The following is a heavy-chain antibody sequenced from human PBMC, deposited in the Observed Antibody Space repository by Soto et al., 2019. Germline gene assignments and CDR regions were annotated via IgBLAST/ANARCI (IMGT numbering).Heavy chain of an antibody. J-gene: IGHJ6*02. CDR3: AASPWSYYYGSGIRYYMDV. D-gene: IGHD3-10*01. CDR1: GGSSSSSNW. Sequence: SETLSLTCAVSGGSSSSSNWWSWFRQPPGKGLEWIGEIYHSGSSNYNPSLKSRVTISVDKSKNQFSLKLSSVTAAATAVYYCAASPWSYYYGSGIRYYMDVWGQGTTVTVSS. CDR2: IYHSGSS. V-gene: IGHV4-4*02.